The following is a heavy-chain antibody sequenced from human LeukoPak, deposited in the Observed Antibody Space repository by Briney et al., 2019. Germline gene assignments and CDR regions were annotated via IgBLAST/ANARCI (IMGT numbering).Heavy chain of an antibody. Sequence: SVKVSCKAPGGTFISYAISWVRQAPGQGLEWMGGIIPIFGTANYAQKFQGRVTITADESTSTAYMELSSLRSEDTAVYYCARDPGGYCSSTSCYAASGDAFDIWGQGTMVTVSS. CDR1: GGTFISYA. D-gene: IGHD2-2*01. J-gene: IGHJ3*02. CDR3: ARDPGGYCSSTSCYAASGDAFDI. V-gene: IGHV1-69*01. CDR2: IIPIFGTA.